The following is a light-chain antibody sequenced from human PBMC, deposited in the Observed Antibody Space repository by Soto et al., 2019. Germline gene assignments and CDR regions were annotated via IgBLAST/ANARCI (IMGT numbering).Light chain of an antibody. CDR1: QSVSSN. V-gene: IGKV3D-15*01. CDR3: QQYNNWPPEGT. J-gene: IGKJ1*01. CDR2: GAS. Sequence: EIVMTQSPATLSVSAGERATLSCISIQSVSSNLAWYQQKPGQAPRLLIYGASTRATGIPARFSGSGSGTEFTLTISSLQSEDFAVYYCQQYNNWPPEGTFGHGTKVDIK.